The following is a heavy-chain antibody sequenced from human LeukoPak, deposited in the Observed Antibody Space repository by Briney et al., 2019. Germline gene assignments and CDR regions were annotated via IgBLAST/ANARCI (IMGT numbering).Heavy chain of an antibody. CDR3: AITAASVTTDY. CDR2: INPSGGST. D-gene: IGHD4-17*01. CDR1: GYTFTSYY. V-gene: IGHV1-46*01. Sequence: GASVKVSCKASGYTFTSYYMHWVRQAPGQGLEWMGIINPSGGSTSYAQKFQGRVTMTRDTSTSTVYMELSSLRSEDTAVYYYAITAASVTTDYWGQGTLVTVSS. J-gene: IGHJ4*02.